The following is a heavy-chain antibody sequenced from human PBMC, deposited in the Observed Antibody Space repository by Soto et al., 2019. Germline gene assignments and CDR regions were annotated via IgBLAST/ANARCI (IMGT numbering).Heavy chain of an antibody. D-gene: IGHD5-12*01. CDR1: GFTFSSHA. Sequence: QVQLVESGGGVVQPGRSLRLSCAASGFTFSSHAMHWVRQAPGKGLEWVAVIWYDGSKKYYADSVKGRFTVARDDSKNTLSLQMNSLRVEYTAVYYCAIDPGYSGFDFDYGCQGTLVTVSP. CDR3: AIDPGYSGFDFDY. V-gene: IGHV3-33*01. CDR2: IWYDGSKK. J-gene: IGHJ4*02.